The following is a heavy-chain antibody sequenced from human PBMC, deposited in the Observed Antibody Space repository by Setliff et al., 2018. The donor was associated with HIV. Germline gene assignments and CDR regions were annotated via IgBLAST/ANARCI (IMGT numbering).Heavy chain of an antibody. CDR1: GLTFSNYG. CDR2: IKQDGSSI. D-gene: IGHD1-26*01. Sequence: GSLRLSCAASGLTFSNYGMNWVRQAPGKGLEWVANIKQDGSSISYADSVKGRFTISRDNAKNTLYLQMNSLRAEDTAVYYCASGSGCYDYWGQGNMVTVSS. V-gene: IGHV3-7*01. J-gene: IGHJ4*02. CDR3: ASGSGCYDY.